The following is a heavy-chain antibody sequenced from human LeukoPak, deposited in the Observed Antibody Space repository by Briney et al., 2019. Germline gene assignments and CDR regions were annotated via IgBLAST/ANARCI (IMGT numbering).Heavy chain of an antibody. CDR3: GGYYYYGMDV. Sequence: WGSLRLSCAASGFTVSSNYRSWVRQAPGKGLEWISDIYSGGSTYYAHSVKGRFTIYRHNSKNTLYLQMNSLRAEDTVVYYCGGYYYYGMDVWGQGTTVTVSS. J-gene: IGHJ6*02. CDR2: IYSGGST. V-gene: IGHV3-53*04. CDR1: GFTVSSNY.